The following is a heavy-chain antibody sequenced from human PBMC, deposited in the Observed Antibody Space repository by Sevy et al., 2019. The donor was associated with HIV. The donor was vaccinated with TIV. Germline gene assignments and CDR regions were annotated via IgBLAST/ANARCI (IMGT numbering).Heavy chain of an antibody. CDR1: GGSISSSSYD. D-gene: IGHD3-10*01. Sequence: SETLSLTCTISGGSISSSSYDWGWIRQPPGKGLEWIGSMFYSGSTYYNPSLKSRVIISVDMSKNHFSVKLSSVLAADTAVYYCARQRGLVDRAFDYWGQGTQVTVSS. CDR2: MFYSGST. J-gene: IGHJ4*02. V-gene: IGHV4-39*01. CDR3: ARQRGLVDRAFDY.